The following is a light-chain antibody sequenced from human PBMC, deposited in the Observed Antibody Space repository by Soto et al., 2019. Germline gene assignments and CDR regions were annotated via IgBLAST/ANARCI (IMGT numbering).Light chain of an antibody. CDR3: QQYGRSPPRYT. CDR2: GAS. J-gene: IGKJ2*01. CDR1: QSVSSTY. Sequence: ETVLTQSPGTLSLSPGERATLSCRASQSVSSTYLAWYQQKPGQAPRLLIYGASSRATGIPDRFTGSGSGSDFRLTISRLEPEDLAVYYCQQYGRSPPRYTFGLRTKLEIK. V-gene: IGKV3-20*01.